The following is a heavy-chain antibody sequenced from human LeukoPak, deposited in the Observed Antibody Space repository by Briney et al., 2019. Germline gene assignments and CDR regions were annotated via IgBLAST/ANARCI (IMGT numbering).Heavy chain of an antibody. Sequence: PSETLSLTCTVSGGSISSSSYYWGWIRQPPGKGLEWIGRIYTSGSTNYNPSLKSRVTMSVDTSKNQFSLKLSSVTAADTAVYYCARALGPTVTINYWYFDLWGRGTLVTVSS. D-gene: IGHD4-17*01. V-gene: IGHV4-61*05. CDR2: IYTSGST. CDR1: GGSISSSSYY. J-gene: IGHJ2*01. CDR3: ARALGPTVTINYWYFDL.